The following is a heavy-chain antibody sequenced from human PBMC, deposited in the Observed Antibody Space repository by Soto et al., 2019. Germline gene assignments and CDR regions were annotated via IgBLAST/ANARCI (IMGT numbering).Heavy chain of an antibody. CDR1: GFTFSSYA. J-gene: IGHJ6*02. CDR3: AKDLEARVFYYYGMDV. V-gene: IGHV3-23*01. CDR2: ISGSGGST. Sequence: GSLRLSCAASGFTFSSYAMSWVRQAPGKGLEWVSAISGSGGSTYYADSVKGRFTISRDNSKNTLYLQMNSLRAEDTAVYYCAKDLEARVFYYYGMDVWGQGTTVTVSS.